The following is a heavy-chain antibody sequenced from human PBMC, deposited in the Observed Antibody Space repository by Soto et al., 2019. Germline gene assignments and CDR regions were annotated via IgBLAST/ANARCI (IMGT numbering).Heavy chain of an antibody. CDR2: ISGGGGTM. CDR1: GFTFSRYT. CDR3: ARDKSGTYSIDY. D-gene: IGHD1-26*01. V-gene: IGHV3-48*04. J-gene: IGHJ4*02. Sequence: HPGGSLRLSCAASGFTFSRYTMNWVRQAPGKGLEWLSYISGGGGTMSYADSVKGRVTISRDNAKNSLYLQMDSLRAEDTAVYYCARDKSGTYSIDYWGQGT.